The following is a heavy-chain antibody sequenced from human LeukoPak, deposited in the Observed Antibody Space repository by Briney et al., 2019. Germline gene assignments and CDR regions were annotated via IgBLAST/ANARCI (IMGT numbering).Heavy chain of an antibody. CDR2: IYHSGST. V-gene: IGHV4-38-2*02. CDR1: GFTFSSYE. CDR3: ARDRAYYYDSSGYHGAFDI. Sequence: PGGSLTLSCAASGFTFSSYEMNWVRQAPGKGLEWIGSIYHSGSTYYNPSLKSRVTISVDTSKTQLSLKLNSVTAADTAVYYCARDRAYYYDSSGYHGAFDIWGQGTLVTVSS. D-gene: IGHD3-22*01. J-gene: IGHJ3*02.